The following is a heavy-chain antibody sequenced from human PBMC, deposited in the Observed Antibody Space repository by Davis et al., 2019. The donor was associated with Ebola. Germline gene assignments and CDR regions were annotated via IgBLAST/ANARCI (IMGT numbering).Heavy chain of an antibody. V-gene: IGHV2-26*01. CDR2: IFSNDER. Sequence: SGPTLVKPTQTLTLTCTVSGFSLSNDRMGVSWVRQPPGKALEWLAHIFSNDERSYSTSLKSRLTISKDTSKSQVVLTMTNMDPVDTATYYCARMVGEQWLGHWIDPWGQGTLVTVSS. CDR3: ARMVGEQWLGHWIDP. J-gene: IGHJ5*02. D-gene: IGHD6-19*01. CDR1: GFSLSNDRMG.